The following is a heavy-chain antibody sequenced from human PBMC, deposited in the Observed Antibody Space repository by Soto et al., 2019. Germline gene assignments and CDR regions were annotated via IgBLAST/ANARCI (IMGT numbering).Heavy chain of an antibody. CDR1: GGTFSSYA. Sequence: SVKVSCKASGGTFSSYAISWVRQAPGQGLEWMGGIIPIFGTANYAQKFQGRVTITADESTSTAYMELSSLRSEDTAVYYCARSQERITIFGVVPGGHYYYYGMDVWGQGTTVAVSS. V-gene: IGHV1-69*13. CDR2: IIPIFGTA. J-gene: IGHJ6*02. D-gene: IGHD3-3*01. CDR3: ARSQERITIFGVVPGGHYYYYGMDV.